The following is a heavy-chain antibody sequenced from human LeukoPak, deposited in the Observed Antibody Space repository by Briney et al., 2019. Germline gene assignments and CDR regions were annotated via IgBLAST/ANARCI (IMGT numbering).Heavy chain of an antibody. CDR1: GFTFSSYA. CDR2: IKQDGSEK. Sequence: GGSLRLSCAASGFTFSSYAMHWVRQAPGKGLEWVANIKQDGSEKYYVDSVKGRFTISRDNAKNSLYLQMNSLRAEDTAVYYCAREYYDFWSGYYKRNWFDPWGQGTLVTVSS. CDR3: AREYYDFWSGYYKRNWFDP. J-gene: IGHJ5*02. V-gene: IGHV3-7*01. D-gene: IGHD3-3*01.